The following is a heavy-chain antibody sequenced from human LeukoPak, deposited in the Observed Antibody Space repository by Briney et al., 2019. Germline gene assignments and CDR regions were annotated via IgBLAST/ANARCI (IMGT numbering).Heavy chain of an antibody. Sequence: KPGGSLRLSCAASGFTVSSNYMSWVRQAPGKGLEWVSVIYSGGSTYYADSVKGRFTISRDNSKNTLYLQMNSLRAEDTAVYYCARDGVGRVPEMSAPDYWGQGTLVTVSS. J-gene: IGHJ4*02. V-gene: IGHV3-66*01. CDR3: ARDGVGRVPEMSAPDY. CDR1: GFTVSSNY. CDR2: IYSGGST. D-gene: IGHD3-16*01.